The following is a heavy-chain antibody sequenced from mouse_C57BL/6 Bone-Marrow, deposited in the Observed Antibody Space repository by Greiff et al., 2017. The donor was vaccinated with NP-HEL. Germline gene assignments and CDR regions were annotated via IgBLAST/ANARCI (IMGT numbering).Heavy chain of an antibody. CDR1: GYTFTRYW. CDR2: IHPNSGST. J-gene: IGHJ1*03. D-gene: IGHD1-1*01. V-gene: IGHV1-64*01. Sequence: QVQLQQPGAELVKPGASVKLSCKASGYTFTRYWMHWVKQRPGQGLEWIGMIHPNSGSTNYNEKFKSKATLTVDKSSSTAYMQLSSLTSEDSAVYYCAYYGSCPYWYFDVWGTGTTVTVSS. CDR3: AYYGSCPYWYFDV.